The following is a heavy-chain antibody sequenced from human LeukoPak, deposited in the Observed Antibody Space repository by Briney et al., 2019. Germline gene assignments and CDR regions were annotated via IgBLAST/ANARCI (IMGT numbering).Heavy chain of an antibody. J-gene: IGHJ5*02. CDR1: GFTFSTYT. Sequence: GGSLRLSCAASGFTFSTYTMHWVRQAPGKGLEWVSSISSSSSYIYYADSVKGRFTISRDNAKNSLYLQMNSLRAEDTAVYYCASRDGYGPWGQGTLVTVSS. CDR2: ISSSSSYI. V-gene: IGHV3-21*01. CDR3: ASRDGYGP. D-gene: IGHD5-24*01.